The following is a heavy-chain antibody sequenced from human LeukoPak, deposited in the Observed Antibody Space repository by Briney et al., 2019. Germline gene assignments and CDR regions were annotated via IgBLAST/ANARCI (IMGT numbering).Heavy chain of an antibody. CDR2: ISGSGGST. CDR3: AKDDDWGRFNH. V-gene: IGHV3-23*01. CDR1: GFTFSSYG. J-gene: IGHJ1*01. D-gene: IGHD3-16*01. Sequence: GGSLRLSCAASGFTFSSYGMSWVRQAPGKGLEWVSAISGSGGSTYYADSVRGRFTISRDNFKNTVSLQLNSLRAEDTAMYYCAKDDDWGRFNHWGQGTLVTVSS.